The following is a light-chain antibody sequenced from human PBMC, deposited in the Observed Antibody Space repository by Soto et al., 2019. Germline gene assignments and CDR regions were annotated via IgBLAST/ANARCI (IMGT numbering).Light chain of an antibody. CDR1: QSVGRNY. V-gene: IGKV3-20*01. CDR2: DAS. Sequence: EIVLTQSPGTLSVSPGERATLSCRASQSVGRNYLARYQQKPGQAPRLLIYDASSRATGIPDRFSGSGSGTDFTLTISRLEPVDFAVYYCQQYASSPLTFGGGTKVETK. CDR3: QQYASSPLT. J-gene: IGKJ4*01.